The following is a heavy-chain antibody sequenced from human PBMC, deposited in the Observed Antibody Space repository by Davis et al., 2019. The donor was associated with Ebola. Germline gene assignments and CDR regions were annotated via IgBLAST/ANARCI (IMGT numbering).Heavy chain of an antibody. CDR1: GFTFSSYG. CDR2: IWYDRSNK. J-gene: IGHJ4*02. CDR3: ARDQSIVVLPAALFADY. V-gene: IGHV3-33*01. D-gene: IGHD2-2*01. Sequence: GESLKISCAASGFTFSSYGMHWVRQAPGKGLEWVAVIWYDRSNKYYADSVKGRFTISRDNSKNTLYLQMSSLRAEDTAVYYCARDQSIVVLPAALFADYWGQGTLVTVSS.